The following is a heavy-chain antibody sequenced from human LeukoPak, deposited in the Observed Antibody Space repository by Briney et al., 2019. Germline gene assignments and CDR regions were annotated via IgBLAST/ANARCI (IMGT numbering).Heavy chain of an antibody. V-gene: IGHV1-69*13. CDR3: ARSMIVVVSPYFDY. J-gene: IGHJ4*02. CDR1: GGTFSSYA. CDR2: IIPIFGTA. D-gene: IGHD3-22*01. Sequence: SVKVSCKASGGTFSSYAISWVRQAPGQGLEWMGGIIPIFGTANYARKFQGRVTITADESTSTAYMELSSLRSEDTAVYYCARSMIVVVSPYFDYWGQGTLVTVSS.